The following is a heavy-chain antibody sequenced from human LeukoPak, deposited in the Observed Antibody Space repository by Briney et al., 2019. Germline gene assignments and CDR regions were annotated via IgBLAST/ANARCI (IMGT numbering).Heavy chain of an antibody. V-gene: IGHV3-66*01. J-gene: IGHJ4*02. CDR3: ARDPRGYGGNTVFDY. CDR1: GFTVSSNY. CDR2: IYSGGST. Sequence: GGSLRLSCAASGFTVSSNYMSWVRQAPGKGLEWVSVIYSGGSTYYANSVKGRFTISRDNSKNTLYLQMNSLRAEDTAVYYCARDPRGYGGNTVFDYWGQGTLVTVSS. D-gene: IGHD4-23*01.